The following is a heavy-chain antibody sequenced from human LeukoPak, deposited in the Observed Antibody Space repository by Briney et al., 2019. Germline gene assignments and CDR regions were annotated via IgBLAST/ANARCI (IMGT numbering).Heavy chain of an antibody. J-gene: IGHJ4*01. Sequence: GGSLRLSCAASGFTFSTYWMHWVRQVPGKGLVWVSRIDEKGRTTNYADSVKGRFTISRDNARNAVYLQMNSLRAEDTAVYYGVRNMVGGLGVHFDSWGHGTLVTVSS. CDR3: VRNMVGGLGVHFDS. CDR2: IDEKGRTT. V-gene: IGHV3-74*01. D-gene: IGHD3-10*01. CDR1: GFTFSTYW.